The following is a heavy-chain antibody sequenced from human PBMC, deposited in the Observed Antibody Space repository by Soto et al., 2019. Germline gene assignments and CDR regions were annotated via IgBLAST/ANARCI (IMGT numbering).Heavy chain of an antibody. J-gene: IGHJ4*02. CDR3: ARGLRPSPQLRGFDY. V-gene: IGHV1-8*01. Sequence: ASVKVSCEASGYTFTSYDINWVRQATGQGLEWMGWMNPNSGNTGYAQKFQGRVTMTRNTSISTAFMELSSLRSEDTAVYYCARGLRPSPQLRGFDYWGQGTLVTVSS. D-gene: IGHD5-12*01. CDR2: MNPNSGNT. CDR1: GYTFTSYD.